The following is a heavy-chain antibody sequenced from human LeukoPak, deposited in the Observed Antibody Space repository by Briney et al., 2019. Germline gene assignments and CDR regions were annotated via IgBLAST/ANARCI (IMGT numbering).Heavy chain of an antibody. V-gene: IGHV3-48*01. CDR2: ISSSSSTI. CDR3: ARSRGSYDY. J-gene: IGHJ4*02. CDR1: GFTFSSYS. D-gene: IGHD1-26*01. Sequence: GGSLRLSCAASGFTFSSYSMNWVRQAPGKGLEWVSYISSSSSTIYYADSVKGRFTISRDNAKNSLYLQMNSLRAEDTAVYYCARSRGSYDYWGQGTLVTVSS.